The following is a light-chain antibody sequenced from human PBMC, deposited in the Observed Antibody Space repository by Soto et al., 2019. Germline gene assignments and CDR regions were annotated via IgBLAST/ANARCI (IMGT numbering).Light chain of an antibody. Sequence: QSALTQPASVSGSPGQSITISCTGSSSDVGGHNYVSWYQQHPGKAPKLIIFEVSHRPSGVSHRFSGSRSHNTASLTLSGLQAEDEAAYYCSSYITGSRMVFCGGTKLTVL. CDR1: SSDVGGHNY. CDR3: SSYITGSRMV. J-gene: IGLJ2*01. V-gene: IGLV2-14*01. CDR2: EVS.